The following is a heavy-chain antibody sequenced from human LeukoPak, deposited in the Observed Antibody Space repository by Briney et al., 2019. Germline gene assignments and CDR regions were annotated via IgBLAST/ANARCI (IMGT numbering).Heavy chain of an antibody. D-gene: IGHD3-22*01. CDR2: ISAYNGNT. CDR1: GYTFTSYG. V-gene: IGHV1-18*01. J-gene: IGHJ4*02. Sequence: ASVKVSCKASGYTFTSYGISWVRQAPGQGLEWMGWISAYNGNTNYAQKLQGRVTMTTDTSTSTAYMELRSLRSDDTAVYYCARSEAYDSSGLPDYWGQGTLVTVSS. CDR3: ARSEAYDSSGLPDY.